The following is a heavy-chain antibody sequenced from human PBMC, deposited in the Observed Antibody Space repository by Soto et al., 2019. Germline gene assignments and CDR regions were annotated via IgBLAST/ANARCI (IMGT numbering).Heavy chain of an antibody. CDR1: GFSLSTSGVG. J-gene: IGHJ3*02. D-gene: IGHD3-9*01. CDR2: IYWDDDK. CDR3: AHTTHTYYDIAI. Sequence: QITLKESGPTLVKPTQTLTLTCTFSGFSLSTSGVGVGWIRQPPGKALEWLALIYWDDDKRYSPSLKSRLTITKDTSKNRVVLTMTNMDPVDTATYDCAHTTHTYYDIAICGQGTMVTVSS. V-gene: IGHV2-5*02.